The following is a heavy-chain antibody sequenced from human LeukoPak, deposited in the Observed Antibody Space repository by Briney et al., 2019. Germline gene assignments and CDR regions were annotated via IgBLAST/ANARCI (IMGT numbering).Heavy chain of an antibody. CDR2: IYYSGST. CDR3: ARHFRALRYFDWLIDYYYYMDV. D-gene: IGHD3-9*01. J-gene: IGHJ6*03. Sequence: SETLSLTCTVSGGSISSSSYYWGWIRQPPGKGLEWIGSIYYSGSTYYNPSLKSRVTISVDTSKNQFSLKLSSVTAADTAAYYCARHFRALRYFDWLIDYYYYMDVWGKGTTVTISS. CDR1: GGSISSSSYY. V-gene: IGHV4-39*01.